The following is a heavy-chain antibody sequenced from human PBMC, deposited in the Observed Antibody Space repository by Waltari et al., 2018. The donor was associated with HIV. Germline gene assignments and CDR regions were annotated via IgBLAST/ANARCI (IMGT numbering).Heavy chain of an antibody. J-gene: IGHJ5*02. D-gene: IGHD2-2*01. Sequence: EVQLVQSGAEVKKPGESLKISCKGSGYSFTSYWIGWVRQMPGKGLEWMGIIYPGVSDTRYRPSFQGQVTSSADKSISTAYLQWSSLKASDTAMYYCARQRRCSSTSCYRDFDPWGQGTLVTVSS. V-gene: IGHV5-51*01. CDR3: ARQRRCSSTSCYRDFDP. CDR1: GYSFTSYW. CDR2: IYPGVSDT.